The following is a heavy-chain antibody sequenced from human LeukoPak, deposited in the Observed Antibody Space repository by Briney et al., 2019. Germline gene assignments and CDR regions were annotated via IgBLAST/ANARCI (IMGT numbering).Heavy chain of an antibody. J-gene: IGHJ4*02. D-gene: IGHD3-3*01. CDR3: ARGESITIFGVVSGGYFDY. CDR1: GYSFTSYW. Sequence: GESLKISCKGSGYSFTSYWIGWVRQMPGKGLEWMGITYPGDSDTRYSPSFQGQVTISADKSISTAYLQWSSLKASDTAMYYCARGESITIFGVVSGGYFDYWGQGTLVTVSS. V-gene: IGHV5-51*01. CDR2: TYPGDSDT.